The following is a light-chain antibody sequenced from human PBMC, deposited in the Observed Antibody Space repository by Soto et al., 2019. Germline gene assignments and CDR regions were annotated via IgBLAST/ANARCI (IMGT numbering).Light chain of an antibody. CDR3: SSYTSSSTYV. Sequence: QSVLTQPASVSGSPGQSITISCTGTSTDVGGYNYVSLYQQHPGKAPKLMIYDVSNRPSVVSNRFSGSKSGNTASLTISGLQAEDEADYYCSSYTSSSTYVFGTETKVTVL. CDR2: DVS. CDR1: STDVGGYNY. J-gene: IGLJ1*01. V-gene: IGLV2-14*03.